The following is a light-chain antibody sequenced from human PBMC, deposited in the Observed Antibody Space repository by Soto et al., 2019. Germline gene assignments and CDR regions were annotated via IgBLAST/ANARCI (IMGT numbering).Light chain of an antibody. Sequence: QAVVTQPPSASGTPGQRVTISCSGSSSNIGSNYVYWYQQLPGTAPKLLSYSNNQRTSGVPDRFSGSKSGTSASLAISGLRSEDEADYYCAAWDDSLSGWVFGGGTKLTVL. V-gene: IGLV1-47*02. J-gene: IGLJ3*02. CDR3: AAWDDSLSGWV. CDR1: SSNIGSNY. CDR2: SNN.